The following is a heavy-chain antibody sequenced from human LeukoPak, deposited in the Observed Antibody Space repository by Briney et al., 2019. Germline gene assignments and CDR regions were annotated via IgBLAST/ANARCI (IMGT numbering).Heavy chain of an antibody. Sequence: GRSLRLSCAASGFTFSSYGMHWVRQAPGKGLEWVAVIWYDGGNKYYADSVKGRFTISRDNSKNTLYLQMNSLRAEDTAVYYCARVFHSGLEYYYGMDVWGQGTTVTVSS. J-gene: IGHJ6*02. CDR2: IWYDGGNK. V-gene: IGHV3-33*01. CDR3: ARVFHSGLEYYYGMDV. D-gene: IGHD3-10*01. CDR1: GFTFSSYG.